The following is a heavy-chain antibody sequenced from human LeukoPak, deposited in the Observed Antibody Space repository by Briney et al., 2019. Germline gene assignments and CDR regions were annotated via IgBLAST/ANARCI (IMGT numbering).Heavy chain of an antibody. V-gene: IGHV3-53*01. CDR2: IYSGGST. CDR1: GFTVSSNY. D-gene: IGHD6-19*01. CDR3: ARAVLSPDSGGWGGYYFDY. J-gene: IGHJ4*02. Sequence: PEGSLRLSCAASGFTVSSNYMSWVRQAPGKGLEWVSVIYSGGSTYYADSVKGRFTISRDNSKNTLYLQMNSLRAEDTAVYYCARAVLSPDSGGWGGYYFDYWGQGTLVTVSS.